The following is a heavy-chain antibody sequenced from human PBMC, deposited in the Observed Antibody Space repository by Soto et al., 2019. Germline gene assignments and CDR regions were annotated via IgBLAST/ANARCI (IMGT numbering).Heavy chain of an antibody. Sequence: ASVKVSCKTSGYTFTSYAMHWVRQAPGQRLEWMGWINAGNGNTKYSLKFQGRVTITIDTSASTAYMELSSLRSEDTAIYYCARDGPDVDTAKILRSYGMDVWGQGTTVTVSS. CDR1: GYTFTSYA. J-gene: IGHJ6*02. CDR2: INAGNGNT. D-gene: IGHD5-18*01. V-gene: IGHV1-3*01. CDR3: ARDGPDVDTAKILRSYGMDV.